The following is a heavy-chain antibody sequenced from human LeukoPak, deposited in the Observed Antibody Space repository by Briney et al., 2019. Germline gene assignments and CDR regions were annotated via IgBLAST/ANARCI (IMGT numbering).Heavy chain of an antibody. CDR3: ARDLGIAVAGTSGY. CDR1: GGTFNSYA. Sequence: ASVKVSCKASGGTFNSYAISWVRQAPGQGLEWMGWISAYNGNTNYAQKLQGRVTMTTDTSTRTAYMELRSLRSDDTAVYYCARDLGIAVAGTSGYWGQGTLVTVSS. V-gene: IGHV1-18*01. D-gene: IGHD6-19*01. J-gene: IGHJ4*02. CDR2: ISAYNGNT.